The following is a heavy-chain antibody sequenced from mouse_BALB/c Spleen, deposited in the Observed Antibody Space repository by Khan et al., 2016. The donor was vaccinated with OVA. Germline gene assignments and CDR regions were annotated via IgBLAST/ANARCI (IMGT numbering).Heavy chain of an antibody. CDR2: INPSTGYT. CDR3: ERRGLQWDFDY. CDR1: GYTFINYW. Sequence: QVRLQQSGAELAKPGASVKMSCKASGYTFINYWILWVKQRPGQGLEWIGYINPSTGYTEYNQNFKDKATLTADKSSSTAYMQLSSLTSEDSAVYDCERRGLQWDFDYWGQGTTLTVSS. D-gene: IGHD1-3*01. J-gene: IGHJ2*01. V-gene: IGHV1-7*01.